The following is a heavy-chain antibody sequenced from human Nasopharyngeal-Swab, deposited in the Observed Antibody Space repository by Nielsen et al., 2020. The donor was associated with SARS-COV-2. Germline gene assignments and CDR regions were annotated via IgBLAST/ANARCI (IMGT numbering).Heavy chain of an antibody. J-gene: IGHJ5*02. CDR3: ARDTSAEKRGNWFDP. CDR2: IYYSGST. V-gene: IGHV4-39*02. D-gene: IGHD6-25*01. Sequence: WIRKPPGKGLEWIGSIYYSGSTYYNPSLKSRVTISVDTSKNQFSLKLSSVTAADTAVYYCARDTSAEKRGNWFDPWGQGTLVTVSS.